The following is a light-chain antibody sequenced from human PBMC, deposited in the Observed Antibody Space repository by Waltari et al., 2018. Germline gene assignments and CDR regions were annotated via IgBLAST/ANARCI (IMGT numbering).Light chain of an antibody. J-gene: IGKJ2*01. CDR1: QIISSY. CDR3: QETYSTPRT. V-gene: IGKV1-39*01. Sequence: DIQMTQSPSSLSASVGDRVTITCRASQIISSYLNWYQQKPGKAPKLLIYAASSLQTWVPSRFSGSGSGTDFTLTISSLQPEDFATYYCQETYSTPRTFGQGTKLEI. CDR2: AAS.